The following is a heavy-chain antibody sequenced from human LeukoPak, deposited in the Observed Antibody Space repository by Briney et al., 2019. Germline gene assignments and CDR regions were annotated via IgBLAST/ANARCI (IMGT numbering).Heavy chain of an antibody. CDR1: GFTFSGYC. CDR3: AKGGAQV. Sequence: PGGSLRLSCAASGFTFSGYCMNWVRQAPGEGLEWVSAISSSGRSTYYADSVRGRFIISRDSSKNTLYLQMNSLRAEDTAVYYCAKGGAQVGGQGTLVTVSS. V-gene: IGHV3-23*01. D-gene: IGHD1-26*01. CDR2: ISSSGRST. J-gene: IGHJ4*02.